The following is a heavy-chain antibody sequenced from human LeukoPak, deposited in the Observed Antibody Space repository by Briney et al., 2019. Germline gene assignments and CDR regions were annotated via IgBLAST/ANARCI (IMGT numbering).Heavy chain of an antibody. D-gene: IGHD3-3*01. J-gene: IGHJ5*02. CDR1: GGSISSYY. CDR2: IYTSGST. Sequence: SETLSLTCTVSGGSISSYYWSWIRQPAGKGLEWIGRIYTSGSTNYNPSLKSRVTMSVDTSKNQFSLKLSSVTAADTAVYYCARHNKLRHYYDFWSGPKPRPKINWFDPWGQGTLVTVSS. CDR3: ARHNKLRHYYDFWSGPKPRPKINWFDP. V-gene: IGHV4-4*07.